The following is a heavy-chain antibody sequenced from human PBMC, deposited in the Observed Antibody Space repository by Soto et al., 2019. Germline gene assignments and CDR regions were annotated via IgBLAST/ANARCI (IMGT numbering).Heavy chain of an antibody. CDR2: ISYDGSNK. Sequence: QVQLVESGGGVVQPGRSLRLSCAASGFTFSSYAMHWVRQAPGKGLEWVAVISYDGSNKYYADSVKGRFTISRDNSKNTLYLQMNSLRAEDTAVYYCARTLGYCISTSCYGDYYYYGMDVWGQGTTVTVSS. V-gene: IGHV3-30-3*01. J-gene: IGHJ6*02. D-gene: IGHD2-2*01. CDR3: ARTLGYCISTSCYGDYYYYGMDV. CDR1: GFTFSSYA.